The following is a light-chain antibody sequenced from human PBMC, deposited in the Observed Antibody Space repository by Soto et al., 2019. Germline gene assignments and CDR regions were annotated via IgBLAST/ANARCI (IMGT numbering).Light chain of an antibody. CDR3: QQRSNRPQT. J-gene: IGKJ1*01. V-gene: IGKV3-11*01. Sequence: EIVLTQSPATLSLSPGERATLSCRASQNVANYLDWYQQKPGQAPRLLIYESSNRATGIAARFSGSGSGTDFTLTISRVEPEDFAVYYCQQRSNRPQTFGQGPKVEIK. CDR2: ESS. CDR1: QNVANY.